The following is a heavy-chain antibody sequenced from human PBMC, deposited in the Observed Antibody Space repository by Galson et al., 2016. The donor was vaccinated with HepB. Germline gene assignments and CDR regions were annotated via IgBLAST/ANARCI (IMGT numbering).Heavy chain of an antibody. CDR3: ARSRKVGAPRDDRDH. V-gene: IGHV4-59*01. CDR2: IYSSGSD. J-gene: IGHJ4*02. CDR1: IGFSENDF. D-gene: IGHD1-26*01. Sequence: SETLSLTCNVSIGFSENDFWNWVRQPPGKELEWIGYIYSSGSDNYDPSLKSRVTISIDKSKKEVSLKLNSLTAADTAVYYCARSRKVGAPRDDRDHGGQGILGTVSS.